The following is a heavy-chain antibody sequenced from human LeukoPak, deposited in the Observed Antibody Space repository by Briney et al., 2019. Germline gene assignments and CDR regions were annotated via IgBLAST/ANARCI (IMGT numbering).Heavy chain of an antibody. Sequence: ASVKVFCKASGYTFTSYDINWVQQATGQGLEWMGWINPNSGNTGYAQKFQGRVTMTRITSISTAYLELSSLRSDDTAVYYCARGANYYGSDTPYYWGQGTLVTVSS. D-gene: IGHD3-10*01. J-gene: IGHJ4*02. CDR2: INPNSGNT. CDR3: ARGANYYGSDTPYY. V-gene: IGHV1-8*01. CDR1: GYTFTSYD.